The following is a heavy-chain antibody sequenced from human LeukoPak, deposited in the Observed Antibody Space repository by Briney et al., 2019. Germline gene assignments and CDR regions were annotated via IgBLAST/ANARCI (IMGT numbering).Heavy chain of an antibody. CDR3: ARSIHGSYSELFDY. CDR1: GFTFSSYS. J-gene: IGHJ4*02. V-gene: IGHV3-21*01. D-gene: IGHD1-26*01. CDR2: ISSSSSYI. Sequence: GGSLRLSCAASGFTFSSYSMNWVRQAPGKGLEWVSSISSSSSYIYYADSVKGRFTISRDNAKNSLYLQMNSLRAEDTAVYYCARSIHGSYSELFDYWGQGTLVTVSS.